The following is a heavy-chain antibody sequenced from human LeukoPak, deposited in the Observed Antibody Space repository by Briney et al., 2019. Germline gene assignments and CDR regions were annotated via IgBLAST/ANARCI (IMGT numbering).Heavy chain of an antibody. V-gene: IGHV4-39*07. CDR1: GGSISSSSYY. CDR2: IYYSGST. D-gene: IGHD6-13*01. CDR3: AREENSSSWYYYYCYYMDV. J-gene: IGHJ6*03. Sequence: SETLSLTCTVSGGSISSSSYYWGWIRQPPGKGLEWIGSIYYSGSTYYNPSLKSRVTISVDTSKNQFSLKLSSVTAADTAVYYCAREENSSSWYYYYCYYMDVWGKGTTVTVSS.